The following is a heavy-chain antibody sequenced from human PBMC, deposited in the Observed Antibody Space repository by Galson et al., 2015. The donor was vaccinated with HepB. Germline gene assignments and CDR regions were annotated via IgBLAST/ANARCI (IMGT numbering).Heavy chain of an antibody. CDR3: ARDYMVRGVIGMYYYYGMDV. Sequence: SVKVSCKASGYTFTSYGISWVRQAPGQGLEWMGWISAYNGNTNYAQKLQGRVTMTTDTSTSTAYMELRSLRSDDTAVYYCARDYMVRGVIGMYYYYGMDVWGQGTTVTVSS. D-gene: IGHD3-10*01. CDR1: GYTFTSYG. V-gene: IGHV1-18*01. CDR2: ISAYNGNT. J-gene: IGHJ6*02.